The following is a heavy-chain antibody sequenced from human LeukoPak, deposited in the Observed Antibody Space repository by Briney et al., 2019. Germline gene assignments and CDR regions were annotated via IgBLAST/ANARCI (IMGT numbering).Heavy chain of an antibody. V-gene: IGHV1-69*13. Sequence: GASVKVSCKASGGTFSSYAISWVRQAPGQGLEWMGGIIPIFGTANYAQKFQGRVTITADESTSTAYMELSSLRSEDTAVYYCASGFRYHDFWSGYYEDYWGQGTLVTVSS. CDR2: IIPIFGTA. CDR3: ASGFRYHDFWSGYYEDY. J-gene: IGHJ4*02. CDR1: GGTFSSYA. D-gene: IGHD3-3*01.